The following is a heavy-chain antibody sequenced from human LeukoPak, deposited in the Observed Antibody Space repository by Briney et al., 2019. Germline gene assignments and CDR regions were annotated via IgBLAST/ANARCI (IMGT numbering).Heavy chain of an antibody. CDR1: GFIFSNSA. Sequence: GGSLRLSCAASGFIFSNSAIHWVRQSPGKGLEGGAFISEDGTKKFYVDSVKDRFTISRDNSKNTLYLQMTSLRPEDTAVYYCAKGILPGVGSFDYWGQGTLVTVSS. CDR2: ISEDGTKK. J-gene: IGHJ4*02. V-gene: IGHV3-30*02. D-gene: IGHD1-14*01. CDR3: AKGILPGVGSFDY.